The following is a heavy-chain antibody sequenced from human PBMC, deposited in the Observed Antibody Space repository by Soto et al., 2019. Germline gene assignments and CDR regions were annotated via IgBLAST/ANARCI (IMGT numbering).Heavy chain of an antibody. CDR3: ARGAGYCRGGSSQPSFDY. D-gene: IGHD2-15*01. CDR2: SIPIFGTA. CDR1: GGTFSSYA. J-gene: IGHJ4*02. Sequence: QVQLVQSGAEVKKPGSSVKVSCQASGGTFSSYAISWVRQAPGQGLEWMGRSIPIFGTANYAQKLQGRVTITADESTSTAYMELSSLRSEDTAVYYCARGAGYCRGGSSQPSFDYWAQGTLVTVSS. V-gene: IGHV1-69*01.